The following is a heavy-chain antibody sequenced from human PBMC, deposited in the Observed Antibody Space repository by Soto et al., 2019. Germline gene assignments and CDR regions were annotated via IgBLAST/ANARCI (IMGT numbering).Heavy chain of an antibody. CDR2: ISYHGSNE. CDR3: ARAGGISMVRGVIRDFYGMDV. CDR1: GFTFRTYG. D-gene: IGHD3-10*01. J-gene: IGHJ6*02. Sequence: QVRVVESGGGVVRPGKSLRLSCAASGFTFRTYGMHWVRQAPGKGLEWVAVISYHGSNEYYADSVKGRFTISRDNSQNTLYLQMNSLRPEDTALYYCARAGGISMVRGVIRDFYGMDVWGQGTTVTVSS. V-gene: IGHV3-30*03.